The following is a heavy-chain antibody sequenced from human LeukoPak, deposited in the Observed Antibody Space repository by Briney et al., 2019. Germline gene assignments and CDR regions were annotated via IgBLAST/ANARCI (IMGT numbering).Heavy chain of an antibody. CDR3: AKVGVEWSSTSCADY. J-gene: IGHJ4*02. CDR1: GFTFSSYA. D-gene: IGHD2-2*01. Sequence: GGSLRLSCAASGFTFSSYAMHWVRQAPGKGLEWVAAISYDGSNKYYADSVKGRFTISRDNSKNTLYLQMNSLRVEDTAVYYCAKVGVEWSSTSCADYWGQGTLVPVSS. V-gene: IGHV3-30*04. CDR2: ISYDGSNK.